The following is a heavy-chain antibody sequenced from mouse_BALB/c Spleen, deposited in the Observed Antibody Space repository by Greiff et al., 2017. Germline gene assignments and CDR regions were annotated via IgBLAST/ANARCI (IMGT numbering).Heavy chain of an antibody. CDR1: GYTFTSYW. D-gene: IGHD2-12*01. J-gene: IGHJ4*01. CDR3: ASVTGGYAMDY. Sequence: VQLQQSGAELARPGASVKLSCKASGYTFTSYWMQWVKQRPGQGLEWIGAIYPGDGDTRYTQKFKGKATLTADKSSSTAYMQLSSLASEDSAVYYCASVTGGYAMDYWGQGTAVTVSS. V-gene: IGHV1-87*01. CDR2: IYPGDGDT.